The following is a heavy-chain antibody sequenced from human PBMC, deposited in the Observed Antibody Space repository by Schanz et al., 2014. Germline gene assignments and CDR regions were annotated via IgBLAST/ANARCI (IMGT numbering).Heavy chain of an antibody. CDR3: AKDPSHGDYDYYFDY. CDR1: GFTFSSYA. D-gene: IGHD3-22*01. CDR2: ISGSGGST. V-gene: IGHV3-23*04. Sequence: EQLVESGGGLIQPGGSLRLSCAASGFTFSSYAMSWVRQAPGKGLEWVSGISGSGGSTYYADSVKGRFTISRDNSKTTLSLQMNSLRADDTAVYYCAKDPSHGDYDYYFDYWGQGTLVTVSS. J-gene: IGHJ4*02.